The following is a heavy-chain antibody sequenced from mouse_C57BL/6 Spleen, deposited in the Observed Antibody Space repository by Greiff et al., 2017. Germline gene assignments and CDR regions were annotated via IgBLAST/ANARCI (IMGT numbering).Heavy chain of an antibody. V-gene: IGHV3-6*01. CDR1: GYSITSGYY. CDR3: AREGTYYSNYEDAMDY. J-gene: IGHJ4*01. CDR2: ISYDGSN. D-gene: IGHD2-5*01. Sequence: ESGPGLVKPSQSLSLTCSVTGYSITSGYYWNWIRQSPGNKLEWMGYISYDGSNNYNPSLKNRISITRDTSKNQFFLKLNSVTTEDTATYYCAREGTYYSNYEDAMDYWGQGTSVTVSS.